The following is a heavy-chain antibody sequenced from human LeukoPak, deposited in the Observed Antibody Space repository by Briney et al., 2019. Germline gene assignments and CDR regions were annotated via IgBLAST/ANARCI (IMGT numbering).Heavy chain of an antibody. CDR2: INSGGDT. V-gene: IGHV3-66*01. Sequence: GGSLRLSCAASGFTVSNNYMHWVRQAPGKGLEWVSVINSGGDTHSADSVKGRFTISRDNSKNTLYLQMNSLRAEDTAVYYCAKGDQAYSSGLMDYWGQGTLVTVSS. J-gene: IGHJ4*02. D-gene: IGHD6-19*01. CDR3: AKGDQAYSSGLMDY. CDR1: GFTVSNNY.